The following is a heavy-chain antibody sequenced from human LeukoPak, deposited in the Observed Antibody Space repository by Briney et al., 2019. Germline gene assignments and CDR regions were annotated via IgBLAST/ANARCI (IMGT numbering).Heavy chain of an antibody. CDR3: ARGQTDESLPAATSEWFDP. D-gene: IGHD2-2*01. V-gene: IGHV4-39*07. J-gene: IGHJ5*02. CDR1: GGSISSSSYY. Sequence: SETLSLTCTVSGGSISSSSYYWGWIRQPPGKGLEWIGSIYYSGSTYYNPSLKSRVTISVDRSKNQFSLKLSSVTAADTAVYYCARGQTDESLPAATSEWFDPWGQGTLVTVSS. CDR2: IYYSGST.